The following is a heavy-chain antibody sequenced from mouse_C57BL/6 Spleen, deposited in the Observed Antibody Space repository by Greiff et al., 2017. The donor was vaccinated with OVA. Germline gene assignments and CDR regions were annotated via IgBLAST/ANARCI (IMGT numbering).Heavy chain of an antibody. V-gene: IGHV1-80*01. Sequence: VKLMESGAELVKPGASVKISCKASGYAFSSYWMNWVKQRPGKGLEWIGQIYPGDGDTNYNGKFKGKATLTADKSSSTAYMQLSSLTSEDSAVYFCARGQLGYYAMDYWGQGTSVTVSS. D-gene: IGHD3-3*01. J-gene: IGHJ4*01. CDR1: GYAFSSYW. CDR2: IYPGDGDT. CDR3: ARGQLGYYAMDY.